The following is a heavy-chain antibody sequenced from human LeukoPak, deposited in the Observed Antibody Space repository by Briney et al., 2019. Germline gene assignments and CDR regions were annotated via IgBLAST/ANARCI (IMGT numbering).Heavy chain of an antibody. V-gene: IGHV3-7*01. CDR2: IKQDGSEK. CDR1: GFTFSSYW. Sequence: TGGSLRLSCAASGFTFSSYWMSWVRQAPGKGLEWVANIKQDGSEKYYVDSVKGRFTISRDNAKNSLYLQMNSLRAEDTAVYYCARDEGCSSTSCPIYYYYYMDVWGKGTTVTVSS. CDR3: ARDEGCSSTSCPIYYYYYMDV. J-gene: IGHJ6*03. D-gene: IGHD2-2*01.